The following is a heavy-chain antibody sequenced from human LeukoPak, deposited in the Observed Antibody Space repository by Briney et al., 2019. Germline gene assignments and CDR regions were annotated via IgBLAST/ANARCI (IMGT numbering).Heavy chain of an antibody. CDR1: GFTFSSHW. V-gene: IGHV3-7*01. D-gene: IGHD1-26*01. J-gene: IGHJ4*02. CDR3: VRDKIVGASLLDY. CDR2: INQGGSDK. Sequence: GGSLRLSCTASGFTFSSHWMSWVRQAPGKGLEWVANINQGGSDKYYVDSMKGRFTISRDNAKNSLDLQMNSLRAEDTAVYYCVRDKIVGASLLDYWGRGTLVTVSS.